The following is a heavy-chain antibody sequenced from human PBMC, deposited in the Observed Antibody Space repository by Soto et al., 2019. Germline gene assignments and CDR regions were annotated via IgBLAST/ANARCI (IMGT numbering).Heavy chain of an antibody. D-gene: IGHD2-2*01. Sequence: PGGSLRLSCAASGFTFSSYAMSLVREAPGKGLEWVSAISGSGGSTYYADSVKGRFTISRDNSKNTLYLQMNSLRAEDTAVYYCAKGDNPDIVVVPAAIPLDVWGQGTTVTVSS. CDR3: AKGDNPDIVVVPAAIPLDV. J-gene: IGHJ6*02. CDR1: GFTFSSYA. V-gene: IGHV3-23*01. CDR2: ISGSGGST.